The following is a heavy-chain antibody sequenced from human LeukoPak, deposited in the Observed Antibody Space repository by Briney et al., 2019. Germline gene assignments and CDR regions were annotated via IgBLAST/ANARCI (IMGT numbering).Heavy chain of an antibody. J-gene: IGHJ3*02. CDR3: AKEMLGPFDI. V-gene: IGHV3-9*01. D-gene: IGHD3-10*02. CDR2: ISWNSGSI. CDR1: GFTFDDYA. Sequence: PGGSLRLSCAASGFTFDDYAMHWVRQAPGKGLEWVSGISWNSGSIGYADSVKGRFTISRDNAKNSLYPQMNSLRAEDTALYYCAKEMLGPFDIWGQGTMVTVSS.